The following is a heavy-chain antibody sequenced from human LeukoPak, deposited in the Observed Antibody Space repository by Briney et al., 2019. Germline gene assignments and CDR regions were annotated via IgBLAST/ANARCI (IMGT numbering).Heavy chain of an antibody. Sequence: PSQTLSLTCTVSGGSISSGSYYWSWIRQPAGKGLEWIGRIYTSGSTNYNPSLRSRVTISVDTSKNQNQFSLKLSNVTDADTAVYYCARGVGGYCSGGSCYSAPNWFDPWGQGTLVTVSS. CDR2: IYTSGST. V-gene: IGHV4-61*02. D-gene: IGHD2-15*01. J-gene: IGHJ5*02. CDR3: ARGVGGYCSGGSCYSAPNWFDP. CDR1: GGSISSGSYY.